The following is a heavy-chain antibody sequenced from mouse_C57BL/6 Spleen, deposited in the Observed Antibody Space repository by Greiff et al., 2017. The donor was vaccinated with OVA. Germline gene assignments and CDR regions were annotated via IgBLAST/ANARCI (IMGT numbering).Heavy chain of an antibody. V-gene: IGHV5-17*01. J-gene: IGHJ3*01. CDR1: GFTFSDYG. D-gene: IGHD2-5*01. CDR3: ARNSNSFWFAY. CDR2: ISSGSSTI. Sequence: EVQVVESGGGLVKPGGSLKLSCAASGFTFSDYGMHWVRQAPEKGLEWVAYISSGSSTIYYADTVKGRFTISRDNAKNTLFLQMTSLRSEDTAMYYCARNSNSFWFAYWGQGTLVTVSA.